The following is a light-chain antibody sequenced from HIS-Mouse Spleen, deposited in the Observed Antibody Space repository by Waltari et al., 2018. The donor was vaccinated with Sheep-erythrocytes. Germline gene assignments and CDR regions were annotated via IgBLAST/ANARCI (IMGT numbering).Light chain of an antibody. CDR2: GAS. V-gene: IGKV3-20*01. Sequence: IVLTQSPGPMSLSPGERATLSCRASQSVSSSYLAWYQQKPGQAPRLLIYGASSRATGIPDRFSGSGSGTDFTLTISRLEPEDFAVYYCQQYGSSPTFGQGTKLEIK. CDR3: QQYGSSPT. J-gene: IGKJ2*01. CDR1: QSVSSSY.